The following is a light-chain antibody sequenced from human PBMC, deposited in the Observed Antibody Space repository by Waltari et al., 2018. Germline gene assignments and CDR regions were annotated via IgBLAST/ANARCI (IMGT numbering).Light chain of an antibody. CDR1: SSDVGGYNY. CDR3: CSYAGSITFWV. CDR2: DVT. J-gene: IGLJ3*02. Sequence: QSALTQPRSVSGPPGQSVTISCTGTSSDVGGYNYVSWYQHHPGKAPKLIIYDVTKRPSGVPDRFSASKSDNTASLTISGLQAEDEADYYCCSYAGSITFWVFGGGTKLTVL. V-gene: IGLV2-11*01.